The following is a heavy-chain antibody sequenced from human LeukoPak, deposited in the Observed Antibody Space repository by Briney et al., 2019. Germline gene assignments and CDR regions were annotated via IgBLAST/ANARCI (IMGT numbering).Heavy chain of an antibody. CDR2: IYPGDSDI. CDR3: ARREGSGYPIVDY. Sequence: GASLKISCKGSGYSFPSYCFGWVHQMPGKGPEWIGIIYPGDSDIRYSPSFQDQVTISADKSISTAFLPWSSLKASDTAMYYCARREGSGYPIVDYWGQGTLVTVSS. CDR1: GYSFPSYC. V-gene: IGHV5-51*07. D-gene: IGHD5-12*01. J-gene: IGHJ4*02.